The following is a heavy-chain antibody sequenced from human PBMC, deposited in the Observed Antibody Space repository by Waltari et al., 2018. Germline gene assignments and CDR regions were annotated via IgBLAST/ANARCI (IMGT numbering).Heavy chain of an antibody. D-gene: IGHD3-10*01. V-gene: IGHV4-38-2*01. CDR2: IYHSGST. CDR1: GYSISSGYY. Sequence: QVQLQESGPGLVKPSETLSLTCAVSGYSISSGYYWGWIRQPPGKGLEWIGSIYHSGSTYYNPSLKSRVTISVDTSKNQFSRKLSSVTAADTAVYYCASGRVLLWFRDQYYFDYWGQGTLVTVSS. CDR3: ASGRVLLWFRDQYYFDY. J-gene: IGHJ4*02.